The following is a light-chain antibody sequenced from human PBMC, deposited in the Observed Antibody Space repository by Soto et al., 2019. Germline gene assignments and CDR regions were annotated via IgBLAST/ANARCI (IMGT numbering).Light chain of an antibody. J-gene: IGLJ1*01. V-gene: IGLV2-14*01. CDR2: EV. Sequence: QSVLTQPASVSGSLGQSITISCTGTSSDVGGYNYVSWYQQHPGKAPQLVIFEVTNRFSGSKSGNTASLTISGLQAEDEADYYCSSYTSGGSYVFGTGTKLTVL. CDR1: SSDVGGYNY. CDR3: SSYTSGGSYV.